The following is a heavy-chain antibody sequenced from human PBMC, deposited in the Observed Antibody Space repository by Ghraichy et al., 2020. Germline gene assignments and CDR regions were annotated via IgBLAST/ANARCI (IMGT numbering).Heavy chain of an antibody. Sequence: GGSLRLSCAASGFTFGSYWMHWVRQAPGKGLVWVSRINHDGSNTDYADSVKGRFTISRDNAKNTLYLQMNSLRVEDTAVYYCAPNWFDPWGQGTLVTVSS. CDR1: GFTFGSYW. J-gene: IGHJ5*02. CDR3: APNWFDP. V-gene: IGHV3-74*01. CDR2: INHDGSNT.